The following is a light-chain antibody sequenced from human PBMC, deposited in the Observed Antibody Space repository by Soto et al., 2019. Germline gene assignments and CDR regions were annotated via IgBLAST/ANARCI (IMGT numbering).Light chain of an antibody. CDR1: SSDFIAYHY. V-gene: IGLV2-14*01. CDR2: EVS. J-gene: IGLJ1*01. CDR3: TSYLYSSGYFV. Sequence: SVLTQPASVSGSPGQSITIFCTGSSSDFIAYHYVSWYQQHPGNAPKLMIYEVSHLPPGMSSRFSGSKSGNTASLTITGLQVEDEVVYYCTSYLYSSGYFVFGTGTNVTVL.